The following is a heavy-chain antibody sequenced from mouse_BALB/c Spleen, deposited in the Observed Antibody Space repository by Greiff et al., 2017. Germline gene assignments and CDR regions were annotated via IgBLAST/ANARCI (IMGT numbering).Heavy chain of an antibody. Sequence: VQLQQSGTVLARPGASVKMSCKASGYSFTSYWMHWVKQRPGQGLEWIGAIYPGNSDTSYNQKFKGKAKLTAFTSASTAYMELSSLTNEDSAVYYCTRSPFYDYYAMDYWGQGTSVTVSS. V-gene: IGHV1-5*01. D-gene: IGHD1-1*01. CDR2: IYPGNSDT. CDR1: GYSFTSYW. CDR3: TRSPFYDYYAMDY. J-gene: IGHJ4*01.